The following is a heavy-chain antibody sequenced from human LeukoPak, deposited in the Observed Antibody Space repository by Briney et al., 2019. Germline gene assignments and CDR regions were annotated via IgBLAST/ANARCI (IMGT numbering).Heavy chain of an antibody. Sequence: ASVKVSCKASRYTFTGYYMHWVRQAPGQGLEWMGWINANSGGTDYAQKFQDRVTMTRDASISIAYMELSRLTSDDTAVYYCARDGHGGNSFDYWGQGTLVTVSS. CDR2: INANSGGT. J-gene: IGHJ4*02. CDR1: RYTFTGYY. V-gene: IGHV1-2*02. D-gene: IGHD4-23*01. CDR3: ARDGHGGNSFDY.